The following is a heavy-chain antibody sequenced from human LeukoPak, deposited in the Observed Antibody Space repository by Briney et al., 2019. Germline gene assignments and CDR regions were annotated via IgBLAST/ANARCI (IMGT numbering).Heavy chain of an antibody. CDR3: ARGYSSSYLRYYYGMDV. CDR2: INSDGSST. CDR1: GFTFSSYW. V-gene: IGHV3-74*01. D-gene: IGHD6-13*01. Sequence: GGSLRLSCAASGFTFSSYWMHWVRHAPGKGLVWVSRINSDGSSTSYADSVKGRFTISRDNAKNTLYLQMNSLRAEDTAVYYCARGYSSSYLRYYYGMDVWGQGTTVTVSS. J-gene: IGHJ6*02.